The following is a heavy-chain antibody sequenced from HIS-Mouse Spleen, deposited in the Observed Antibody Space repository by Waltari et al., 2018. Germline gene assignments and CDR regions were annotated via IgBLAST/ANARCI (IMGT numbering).Heavy chain of an antibody. CDR2: IYYSGRT. D-gene: IGHD5-12*01. CDR3: ARVRRDIVATIDY. J-gene: IGHJ4*02. Sequence: QLQLQESGPGLVKPSETLSLTRTGPGGSIRSSRYQLGWIRQPPGKGLEWIGSIYYSGRTYYNPSLKSRVTISVDTSKNQFSLKLSSVTAADTAVYYCARVRRDIVATIDYWGQGTLVTVSS. CDR1: GGSIRSSRYQ. V-gene: IGHV4-39*07.